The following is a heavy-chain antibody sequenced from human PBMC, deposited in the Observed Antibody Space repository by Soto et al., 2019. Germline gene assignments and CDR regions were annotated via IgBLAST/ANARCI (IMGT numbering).Heavy chain of an antibody. CDR3: AALGAQIY. CDR1: GFTFSDYD. V-gene: IGHV3-13*01. D-gene: IGHD7-27*01. Sequence: VQLVESGGGLVQPGGSLRLSCAASGFTFSDYDMHWVRQARGKGLEWVSSFGHAGDTYSGDSVKGRFTISRENAKNTFHLQMNSLRAVDTAVYYCAALGAQIYWGQGARVTVSS. J-gene: IGHJ4*02. CDR2: FGHAGDT.